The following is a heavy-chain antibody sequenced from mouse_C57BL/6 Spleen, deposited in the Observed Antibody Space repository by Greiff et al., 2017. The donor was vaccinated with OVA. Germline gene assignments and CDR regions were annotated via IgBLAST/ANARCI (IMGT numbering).Heavy chain of an antibody. Sequence: VQLHQSGPELVKPGASVKISCKASGYTFTDYYINWVKQRPGQGLEWIGWIYPGSGNTKYNEKFKGKATLTVDTSSSPAYMQLSSLTSEDSAVYFCERQSYYDYDSTGGFDYWGQGTTLTVSS. CDR3: ERQSYYDYDSTGGFDY. CDR1: GYTFTDYY. V-gene: IGHV1-84*01. D-gene: IGHD2-4*01. CDR2: IYPGSGNT. J-gene: IGHJ2*01.